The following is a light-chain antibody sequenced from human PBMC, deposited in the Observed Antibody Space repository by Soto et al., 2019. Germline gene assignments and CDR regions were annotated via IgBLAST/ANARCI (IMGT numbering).Light chain of an antibody. Sequence: EIVMTQSPATLSVSPLEIATLSCRASQSVSSNLAWYQQKPGQAPRLLIYDASSRATGIPDRFSGSGSGTDFTLTISRLEPEDFAVYYCQQYGSSPLTFGGGTKVDIK. CDR1: QSVSSN. CDR3: QQYGSSPLT. CDR2: DAS. V-gene: IGKV3-20*01. J-gene: IGKJ4*01.